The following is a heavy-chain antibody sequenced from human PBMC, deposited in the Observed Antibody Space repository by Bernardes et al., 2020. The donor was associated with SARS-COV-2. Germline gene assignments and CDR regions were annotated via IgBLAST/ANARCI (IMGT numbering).Heavy chain of an antibody. Sequence: ASVKVSCKTSGYTFTTFLIHWVRQAPGQSLEWMGWINAGNGNTKYSQKFQGRVTITRDTSASTAYMELGSLRSEDTAVYYCTTDSNDGYDYRGIAFDPWGQGTLVTVSS. V-gene: IGHV1-3*01. CDR3: TTDSNDGYDYRGIAFDP. CDR2: INAGNGNT. D-gene: IGHD5-12*01. CDR1: GYTFTTFL. J-gene: IGHJ5*02.